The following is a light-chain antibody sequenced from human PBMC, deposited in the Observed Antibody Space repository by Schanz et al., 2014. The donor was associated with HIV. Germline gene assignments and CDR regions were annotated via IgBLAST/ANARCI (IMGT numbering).Light chain of an antibody. J-gene: IGKJ5*01. CDR1: QSVSSGY. Sequence: EIVLTQSPGTLSLSPGERATLSCRASQSVSSGYLAWYQQKPGQAPRLVMYDAATRATGIPARFSGSRSGTEFTLTINSLQSEDSAVYFCQQFNLWPVTFGQGTRLEIK. CDR2: DAA. CDR3: QQFNLWPVT. V-gene: IGKV3-15*01.